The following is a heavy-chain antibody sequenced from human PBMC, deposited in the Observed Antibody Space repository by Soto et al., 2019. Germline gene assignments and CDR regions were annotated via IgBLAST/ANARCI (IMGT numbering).Heavy chain of an antibody. CDR3: ARPFSAGVVTGLGY. V-gene: IGHV5-10-1*01. CDR1: GYIFTSYW. D-gene: IGHD2-15*01. Sequence: PGESLKISCEGSGYIFTSYWISWVRQMPGKGLEWMGRIDPRDSYTNYSPSFQGHVTISADKSISTAYLQWSSLKASDTAMYYCARPFSAGVVTGLGYWGQGTMVTVSS. CDR2: IDPRDSYT. J-gene: IGHJ4*02.